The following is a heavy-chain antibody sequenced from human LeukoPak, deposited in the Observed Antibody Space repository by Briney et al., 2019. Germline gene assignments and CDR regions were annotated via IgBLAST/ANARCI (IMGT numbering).Heavy chain of an antibody. D-gene: IGHD3-16*01. V-gene: IGHV4-59*01. Sequence: SETLSLTCTVSGGSISSYYWSWLRQPPGKGLEWIGYIYYSGSTNYNPSLKSRVTISVDTSKNQFSLKLSSVTAADTAVYYCARASHDYVWGSYDYWGQGTLVTVSS. J-gene: IGHJ4*02. CDR2: IYYSGST. CDR1: GGSISSYY. CDR3: ARASHDYVWGSYDY.